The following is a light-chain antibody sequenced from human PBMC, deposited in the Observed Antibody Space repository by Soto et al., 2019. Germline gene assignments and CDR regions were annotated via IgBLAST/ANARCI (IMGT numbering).Light chain of an antibody. V-gene: IGKV3-11*01. Sequence: EIVLTQSPATLSLSPGERATLSCRTSQSVGTYLAWYQHNPCQAPRLLIYDASNRATGIPARFSGSGSGTDFTLTLSSPEPEDLAVYYRQQRYNWANTFGQGTMPEIK. CDR2: DAS. CDR3: QQRYNWANT. CDR1: QSVGTY. J-gene: IGKJ2*01.